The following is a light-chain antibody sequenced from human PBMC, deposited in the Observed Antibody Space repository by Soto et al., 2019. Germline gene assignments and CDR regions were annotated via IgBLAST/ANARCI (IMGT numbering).Light chain of an antibody. CDR2: AAS. CDR1: ESVNSW. J-gene: IGKJ1*01. Sequence: DIQLTQSPSTLSASIGDRVTITWRASESVNSWLAWYQQKPGKAPKLLIYAASSLQSGVPSRFRGSGSGTEFTLTISRLQPDDFATYYCQHYNSYSEAFGQGTKVDIK. CDR3: QHYNSYSEA. V-gene: IGKV1-5*01.